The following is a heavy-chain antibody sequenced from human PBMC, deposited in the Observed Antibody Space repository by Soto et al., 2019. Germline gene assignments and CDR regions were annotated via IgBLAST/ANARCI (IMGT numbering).Heavy chain of an antibody. J-gene: IGHJ6*02. V-gene: IGHV3-48*01. D-gene: IGHD1-26*01. CDR2: ISSSSSTI. CDR1: GFTFSSYS. CDR3: SKDLGIEPTSTSGMDV. Sequence: PGGSLRLSCAASGFTFSSYSMNWVRQAPGKGLEWISYISSSSSTIYYADSVKGRFTISRDNAKNSLYLQMNSLRAEDTAVYYYSKDLGIEPTSTSGMDVWGQGTTVTVSS.